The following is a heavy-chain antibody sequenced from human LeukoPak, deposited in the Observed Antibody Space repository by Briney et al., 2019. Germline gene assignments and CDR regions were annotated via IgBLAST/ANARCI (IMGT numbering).Heavy chain of an antibody. CDR2: INPSDGFT. V-gene: IGHV1-46*01. J-gene: IGHJ4*02. CDR1: GYTFTSYY. CDR3: ARDRAGQLFGELYYDLDY. Sequence: GASVKVSCKASGYTFTSYYIHWVRQAPGQGLEWMGMINPSDGFTSYAQKFQGRVTMTTDTSTSTAYMELRSLRSDDTAVYYCARDRAGQLFGELYYDLDYWGQGTLVTVSS. D-gene: IGHD3-10*02.